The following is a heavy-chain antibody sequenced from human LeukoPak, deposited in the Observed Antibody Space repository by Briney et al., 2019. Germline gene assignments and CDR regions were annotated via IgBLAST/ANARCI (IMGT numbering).Heavy chain of an antibody. J-gene: IGHJ4*02. V-gene: IGHV3-30-3*01. CDR3: ARDRSIAAAGTMRFDY. CDR2: ISYDGSNK. CDR1: GFTFSSYA. Sequence: GSLRLSCAASGFTFSSYAMHWVRQAPGKGLEWVAVISYDGSNKYYADSVKGRFTISRDNSKNTLYLQMNSLRAEDTAVYYCARDRSIAAAGTMRFDYWGQGTLVTVSS. D-gene: IGHD6-13*01.